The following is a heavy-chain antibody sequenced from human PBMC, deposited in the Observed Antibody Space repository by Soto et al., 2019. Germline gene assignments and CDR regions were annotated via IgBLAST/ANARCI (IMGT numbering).Heavy chain of an antibody. V-gene: IGHV3-74*01. CDR2: INSDGTST. CDR3: ARDGWDLEWLLRVYSYMDV. D-gene: IGHD3-3*01. CDR1: GFAFSSYW. J-gene: IGHJ6*03. Sequence: EVQLVESGGGLVQPGGSLRLSCAVSGFAFSSYWMHWVRQTPGKGLVWVSRINSDGTSTAYADSVKGRFTIFRDNAKDTLYLEMNSLRAEDTAVYYCARDGWDLEWLLRVYSYMDVWGKGTTVTVSS.